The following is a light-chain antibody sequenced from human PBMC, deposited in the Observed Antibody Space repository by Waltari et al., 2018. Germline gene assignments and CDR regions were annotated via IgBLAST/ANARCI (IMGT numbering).Light chain of an antibody. CDR1: QSVGTK. CDR3: QQYNLWPWT. V-gene: IGKV3-15*01. J-gene: IGKJ1*01. CDR2: GAS. Sequence: EIVMTQSPVTLSASPGERATLSCRASQSVGTKLAWYQQKPGQAPRLLIYGASTRATGIAARFSDSGSGTEFTLTISSLQSEDFAIYYCQQYNLWPWTFDQGTKVDIK.